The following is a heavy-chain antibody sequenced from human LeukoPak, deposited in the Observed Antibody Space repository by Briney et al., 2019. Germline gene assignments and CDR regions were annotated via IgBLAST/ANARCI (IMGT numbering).Heavy chain of an antibody. CDR1: GGSISSYY. D-gene: IGHD3-10*01. V-gene: IGHV4-59*01. Sequence: SETLSLTCTVSGGSISSYYWSWIRQPPGKGLAWIGFVYYSGTAHYTPPLKSRVTISVNTSKNQFSLKLTSVTAADTAVYYCARGGSGSYSLVNWFDPWGQGTLVTVSS. J-gene: IGHJ5*01. CDR3: ARGGSGSYSLVNWFDP. CDR2: VYYSGTA.